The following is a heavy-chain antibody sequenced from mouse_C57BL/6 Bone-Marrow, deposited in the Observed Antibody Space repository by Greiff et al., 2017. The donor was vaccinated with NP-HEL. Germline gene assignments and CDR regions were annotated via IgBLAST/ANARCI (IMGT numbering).Heavy chain of an antibody. CDR2: IYPGDGDT. CDR1: GYAFSSYW. D-gene: IGHD4-1*01. CDR3: ALTGWGLAWFAY. J-gene: IGHJ3*01. V-gene: IGHV1-80*01. Sequence: QVQLKQSGAELVKPGASVKISCKASGYAFSSYWMNWVKQRPGKGLEWIGQIYPGDGDTNYNGKFKGKATLTADKSSSTAYMQLSSLTSEDSAVYFCALTGWGLAWFAYWGQGTLVTVSA.